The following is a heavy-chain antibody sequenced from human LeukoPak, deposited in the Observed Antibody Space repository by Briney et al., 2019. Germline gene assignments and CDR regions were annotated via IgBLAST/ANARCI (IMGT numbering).Heavy chain of an antibody. J-gene: IGHJ5*02. CDR2: ISWNSGSI. Sequence: GGSLRLSCAASGFTFDDYAMHWVRHAPGKGLEWVSGISWNSGSIGYADSVKGRFTISRDNAKNSLYLQMNSLRAEDTALYYCAKDYQTTVTTYWFDPWGQGTLVTVSS. D-gene: IGHD4-17*01. CDR1: GFTFDDYA. V-gene: IGHV3-9*01. CDR3: AKDYQTTVTTYWFDP.